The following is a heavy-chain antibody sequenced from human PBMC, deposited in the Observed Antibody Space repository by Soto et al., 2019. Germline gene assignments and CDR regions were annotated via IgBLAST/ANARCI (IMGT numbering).Heavy chain of an antibody. D-gene: IGHD3-10*01. CDR1: GGSFSGYY. CDR2: INHSGST. V-gene: IGHV4-34*01. CDR3: ARALPWFGLDY. J-gene: IGHJ4*02. Sequence: SEPLSLTCAVSGGSFSGYYWSWIRQPPGKGLEWIGEINHSGSTNYNPSLKSRVTISVDTSKNQFSLKLSSVTAADTAVYYCARALPWFGLDYWGQGTLVTVSS.